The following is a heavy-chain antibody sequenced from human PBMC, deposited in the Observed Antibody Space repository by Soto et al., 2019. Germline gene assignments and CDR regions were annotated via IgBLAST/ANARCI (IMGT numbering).Heavy chain of an antibody. J-gene: IGHJ4*02. D-gene: IGHD3-9*01. V-gene: IGHV2-5*02. CDR3: AHKGPEDWPLDY. CDR1: GFSLSTSGVG. CDR2: IYWDDSK. Sequence: QITLKESGPTLVRPTQTLTLTCAFSGFSLSTSGVGVGWIRQPPGKALEWLAVIYWDDSKHYSPSLRSRLTITKDTSKNQVVLTITNMDPMDTGTYYCAHKGPEDWPLDYWGQGTLVTFSS.